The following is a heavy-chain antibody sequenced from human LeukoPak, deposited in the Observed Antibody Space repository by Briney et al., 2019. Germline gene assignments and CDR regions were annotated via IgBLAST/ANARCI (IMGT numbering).Heavy chain of an antibody. CDR1: GFTFDDYA. Sequence: GGSLRLSCAASGFTFDDYAIHWVRQAPGKGLEWVSGISWNSGSIGYADSVKGRFTISRDNAKNSLYLQMNSLRAEGTALYYCAKDIHYYDSSGSFDYWGQGTLVTVSS. CDR2: ISWNSGSI. V-gene: IGHV3-9*01. J-gene: IGHJ4*02. D-gene: IGHD3-22*01. CDR3: AKDIHYYDSSGSFDY.